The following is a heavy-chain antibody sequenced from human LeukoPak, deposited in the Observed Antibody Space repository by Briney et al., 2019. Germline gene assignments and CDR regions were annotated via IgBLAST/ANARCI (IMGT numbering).Heavy chain of an antibody. CDR1: GYTFTSYG. CDR3: ARGQVQYSSSRSYYFDY. V-gene: IGHV1-18*01. D-gene: IGHD6-6*01. CDR2: ISAYNGNT. J-gene: IGHJ4*02. Sequence: ASVKVSCKASGYTFTSYGISWVRQAPGQGLEWMGWISAYNGNTNYAQKLQGRVTMTTDTSTSTAYMELSSLRSEDTAVYYCARGQVQYSSSRSYYFDYWGQGTLVTVSS.